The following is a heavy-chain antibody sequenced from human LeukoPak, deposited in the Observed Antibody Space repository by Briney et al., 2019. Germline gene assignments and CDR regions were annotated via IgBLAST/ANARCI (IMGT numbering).Heavy chain of an antibody. V-gene: IGHV3-53*01. J-gene: IGHJ4*02. CDR3: AKSGSGWYYFDY. D-gene: IGHD6-19*01. CDR2: LYSAGTT. CDR1: GFSVSTSY. Sequence: GGSLRLSCAASGFSVSTSYMSWVRQVPGKGLEWVSFLYSAGTTYYADSVKGRFTISRDNSENTLYLQMNSLRAEDTAVYYCAKSGSGWYYFDYWGQGTLVTVSS.